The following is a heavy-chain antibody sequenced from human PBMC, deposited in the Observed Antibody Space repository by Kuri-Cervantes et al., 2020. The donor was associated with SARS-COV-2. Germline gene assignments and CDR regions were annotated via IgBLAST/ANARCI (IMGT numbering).Heavy chain of an antibody. CDR1: GGSISRGDYF. CDR3: ISSGYYNDAFDI. CDR2: IYYSGST. J-gene: IGHJ3*02. Sequence: SCTISGGSISRGDYFWSWIRQPPGKGLEWIGYIYYSGSTYYNPSLKSRVTISVDTSKNQFSLKLSSVTAADTAVCYCISSGYYNDAFDIWGQGTMVTVSS. V-gene: IGHV4-30-4*08. D-gene: IGHD3-22*01.